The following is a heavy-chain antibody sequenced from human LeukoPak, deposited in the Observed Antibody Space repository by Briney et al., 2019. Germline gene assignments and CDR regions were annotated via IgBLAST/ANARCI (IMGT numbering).Heavy chain of an antibody. CDR3: AKGPPIAVAGTAGGY. Sequence: GGSLRLSCAASGFTFSSYAMSWVRQAPGEGLEWVSAISGSGGSTYYADSVKGRFTISRDNSKNTLYLQVNSLRAEDTAVYYCAKGPPIAVAGTAGGYWGQGTLVTVSS. V-gene: IGHV3-23*01. CDR2: ISGSGGST. D-gene: IGHD6-19*01. CDR1: GFTFSSYA. J-gene: IGHJ4*02.